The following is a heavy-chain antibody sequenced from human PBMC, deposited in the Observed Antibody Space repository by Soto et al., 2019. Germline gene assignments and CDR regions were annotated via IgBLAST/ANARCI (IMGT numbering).Heavy chain of an antibody. CDR1: GFSLDTSGVG. J-gene: IGHJ4*02. D-gene: IGHD3-16*01. CDR2: IYWDDDK. V-gene: IGHV2-5*02. CDR3: AHRGGVTWTFDY. Sequence: SGPTLVNPTQTLTLTCTFSGFSLDTSGVGVGWFRQPPGKAPEWLALIYWDDDKRYSPSLKSRLTITKDTSKNQVVLTMTNMDPVDTATYYCAHRGGVTWTFDYWGQGTLVTVSS.